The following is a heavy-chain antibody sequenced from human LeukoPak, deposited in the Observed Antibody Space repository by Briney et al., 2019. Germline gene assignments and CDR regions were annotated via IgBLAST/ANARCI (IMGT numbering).Heavy chain of an antibody. CDR1: GFTFSSHW. CDR3: ARDASGVVPAAMIDY. J-gene: IGHJ4*02. V-gene: IGHV3-7*01. Sequence: PGGSLRLSCAASGFTFSSHWMHWVRQAPGKELEWVANIKQDGSEKYYVDSVKGRFTISRDNAKNSLYLQMNSLRAEDTAVYYCARDASGVVPAAMIDYWGQGTLVTVSS. CDR2: IKQDGSEK. D-gene: IGHD2-2*01.